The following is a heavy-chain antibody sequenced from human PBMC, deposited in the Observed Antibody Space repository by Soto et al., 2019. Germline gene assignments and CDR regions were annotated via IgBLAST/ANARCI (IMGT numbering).Heavy chain of an antibody. D-gene: IGHD3-22*01. Sequence: PSETLSLTCAVSGGSISSGGYSWSWIRQPPGKGLEWIGYIYHSGSTYYNPSLKSRVTISVDRSKNQFSLKLSSVTAADTAVYYCARESRDYYDSSGYFDYWGQGTLVTVSS. CDR3: ARESRDYYDSSGYFDY. CDR2: IYHSGST. CDR1: GGSISSGGYS. V-gene: IGHV4-30-2*01. J-gene: IGHJ4*02.